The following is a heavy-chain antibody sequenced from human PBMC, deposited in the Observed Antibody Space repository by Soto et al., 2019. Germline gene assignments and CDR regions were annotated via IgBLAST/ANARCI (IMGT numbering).Heavy chain of an antibody. V-gene: IGHV3-66*01. Sequence: GGSLRLSCAASGFTVSTNYMSWVRQAPGKGLEWVSVIYSDGSTYYADSVKGRFTISRDNSKNTLYLQMNSLRAEDTAVYYCARDLDYYDSSGQRLDAFDIWGQGTMVTVSS. CDR3: ARDLDYYDSSGQRLDAFDI. CDR1: GFTVSTNY. D-gene: IGHD3-22*01. J-gene: IGHJ3*02. CDR2: IYSDGST.